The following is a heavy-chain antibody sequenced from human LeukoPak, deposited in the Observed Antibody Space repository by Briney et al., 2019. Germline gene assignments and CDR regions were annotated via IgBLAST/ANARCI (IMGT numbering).Heavy chain of an antibody. J-gene: IGHJ4*02. CDR2: IYSGGST. D-gene: IGHD3-22*01. Sequence: GGSLRLSCAASGFTVSSKYMSWVRQAPGKGLEWVSVIYSGGSTYYADSVKGRFTISRDNSKNTVYLQMNSLRAEDTAVYYCARDCSASSSDYYPLGYWGQGILVTVSS. V-gene: IGHV3-66*01. CDR3: ARDCSASSSDYYPLGY. CDR1: GFTVSSKY.